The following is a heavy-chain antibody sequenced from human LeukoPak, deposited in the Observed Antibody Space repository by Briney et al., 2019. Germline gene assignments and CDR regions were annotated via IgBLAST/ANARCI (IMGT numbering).Heavy chain of an antibody. J-gene: IGHJ4*02. Sequence: SETLSLTCTVSGGSISSGNSYWSWIRQPAGKGLEWIGRIYTTGTTNYNPSLKSRVTISGDTSKNQFSLKLSSVTAADTAVYYCARQTGSGLFILPGGQGTLVTVSS. V-gene: IGHV4-61*02. CDR1: GGSISSGNSY. CDR3: ARQTGSGLFILP. CDR2: IYTTGTT. D-gene: IGHD3/OR15-3a*01.